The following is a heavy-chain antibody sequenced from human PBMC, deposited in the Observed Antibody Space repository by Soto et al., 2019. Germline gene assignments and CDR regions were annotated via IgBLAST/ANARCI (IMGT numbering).Heavy chain of an antibody. V-gene: IGHV1-18*01. CDR3: XXXXXXXXXSPQDV. CDR2: INTYNGNT. J-gene: IGHJ6*02. Sequence: QVQLVQSGAEVKNPGASVKVSCKTSGYTFTSYGIGWARQAPGQGLEWMGWINTYNGNTNYAQNXXGXXXLTXXTSXXXAXXXXXXXXXXXXXXXXXXXXXXXXXXSPQDVWGQGTTVTVSS. CDR1: GYTFTSYG.